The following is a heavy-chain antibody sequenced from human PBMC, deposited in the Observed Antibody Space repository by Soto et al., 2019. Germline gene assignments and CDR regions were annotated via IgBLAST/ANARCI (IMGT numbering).Heavy chain of an antibody. CDR1: GFTFSSYA. Sequence: ESVGGVVQPGRSLRLTYAASGFTFSSYAMHWVRQAPGKGLEWVAVISYDGSNKYYADSVKGRFTISRDNSKNTLYLQMNSLRAEDTAVYYCAPRGKYSSSSDWGQGTLVTVSS. CDR3: APRGKYSSSSD. CDR2: ISYDGSNK. J-gene: IGHJ4*02. V-gene: IGHV3-30-3*01. D-gene: IGHD6-6*01.